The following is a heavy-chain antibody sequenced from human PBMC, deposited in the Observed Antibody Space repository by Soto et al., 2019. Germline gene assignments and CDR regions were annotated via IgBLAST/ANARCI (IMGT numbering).Heavy chain of an antibody. Sequence: EVQLVESGGGLVQPGRSLRLSCAASGFTFDDYAMHWVRQAPGKGLEWVSGISWNSGSIGYADSVKGRFTISRDNAKNSLYLQMNSLRAEDTALYYCAKDIGAAGTRGWFDPWGQGTLVTVSS. CDR1: GFTFDDYA. V-gene: IGHV3-9*01. CDR2: ISWNSGSI. J-gene: IGHJ5*02. CDR3: AKDIGAAGTRGWFDP. D-gene: IGHD6-13*01.